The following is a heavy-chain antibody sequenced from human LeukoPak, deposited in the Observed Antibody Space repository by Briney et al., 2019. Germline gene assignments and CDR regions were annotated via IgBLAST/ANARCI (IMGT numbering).Heavy chain of an antibody. D-gene: IGHD1-26*01. CDR3: ARAGAGSYYGAFDI. Sequence: PSETLSLTCAVYGGSFSGYYWSWIRQPPGKGLEWIGEINHSGSTNYNPSLKSRVTISVDTSKNQFSLKLSSVTAADTAVYYCARAGAGSYYGAFDIWGQGTMVTVSS. CDR2: INHSGST. J-gene: IGHJ3*02. V-gene: IGHV4-34*01. CDR1: GGSFSGYY.